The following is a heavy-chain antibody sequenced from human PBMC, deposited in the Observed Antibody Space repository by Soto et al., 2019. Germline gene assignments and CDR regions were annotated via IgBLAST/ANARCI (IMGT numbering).Heavy chain of an antibody. J-gene: IGHJ4*02. D-gene: IGHD2-2*01. CDR3: ARDKPADTSSGMFDY. V-gene: IGHV1-46*01. CDR1: GYTFTSYY. Sequence: ASVKVSCKASGYTFTSYYMHWVRQAPGQGLEWMGIINPSGGSTSYAQKFQGRVTMTRDTPTSTVYMELSSLRSEDTAVYYCARDKPADTSSGMFDYWGQGTLLTVSS. CDR2: INPSGGST.